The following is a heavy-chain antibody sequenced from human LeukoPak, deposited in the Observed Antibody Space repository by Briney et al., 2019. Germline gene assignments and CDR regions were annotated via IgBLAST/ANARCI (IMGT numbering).Heavy chain of an antibody. CDR2: IIPILGIA. Sequence: SVKVSCKASGGTFSSYTISWVRQAPGQGLEWMGRIIPILGIANYAQKFQGRVTITADKSTSTAYMELSSLRSEDTAVYYCARDRVTTVTAFDYWGQGTLVTVSS. CDR1: GGTFSSYT. J-gene: IGHJ4*02. V-gene: IGHV1-69*04. CDR3: ARDRVTTVTAFDY. D-gene: IGHD4-17*01.